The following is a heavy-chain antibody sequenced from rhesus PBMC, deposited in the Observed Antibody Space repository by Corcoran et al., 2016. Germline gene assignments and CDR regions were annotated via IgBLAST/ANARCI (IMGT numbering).Heavy chain of an antibody. Sequence: QAQLQESGPGLVKPSETLSLTCAVAGGSISSNYWSWIRQPPGKGLEWIGRIYGSGGSTGYNPSLKSRVTISTDTSKNQLSLKLSSVTAADTAVYYCARKGYYDSGYFEYWGQGALVTVSS. D-gene: IGHD3-28*01. CDR3: ARKGYYDSGYFEY. CDR2: IYGSGGST. V-gene: IGHV4-160*01. J-gene: IGHJ1*01. CDR1: GGSISSNY.